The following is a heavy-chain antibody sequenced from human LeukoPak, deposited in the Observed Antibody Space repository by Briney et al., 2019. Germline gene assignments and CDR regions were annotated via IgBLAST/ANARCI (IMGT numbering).Heavy chain of an antibody. CDR3: AKKRGYCSGGSCYSTDY. Sequence: GASVKVSCKASGYTFTSYDINWVRQTPGQGLEWMGWMNPNSGNTDYAQKFQGRVTMTRNTSISTAYMELSSLRSEDTAVYYCAKKRGYCSGGSCYSTDYWGQGTLVTVSS. V-gene: IGHV1-8*01. J-gene: IGHJ4*02. CDR1: GYTFTSYD. CDR2: MNPNSGNT. D-gene: IGHD2-15*01.